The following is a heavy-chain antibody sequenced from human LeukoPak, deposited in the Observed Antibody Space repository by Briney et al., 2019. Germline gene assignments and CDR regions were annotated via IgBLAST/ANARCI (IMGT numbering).Heavy chain of an antibody. CDR3: AKDGPLYCSGGSCYTMYGMDV. J-gene: IGHJ6*02. D-gene: IGHD2-15*01. CDR1: GFTFSSYG. CDR2: ISYDGSNK. Sequence: GGSLRLSCAASGFTFSSYGMHWVRQAPGKGLEWVAVISYDGSNKYYADSVKGRFTIFRDNSKNTLYLQMNSLRAEDTAVYYCAKDGPLYCSGGSCYTMYGMDVWGQGTTVTVSS. V-gene: IGHV3-30*18.